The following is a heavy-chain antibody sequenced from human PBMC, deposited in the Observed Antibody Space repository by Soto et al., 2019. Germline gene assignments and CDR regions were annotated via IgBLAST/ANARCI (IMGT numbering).Heavy chain of an antibody. CDR3: ARRNSYYYYMDV. V-gene: IGHV1-8*02. CDR2: MNPNSGNT. CDR1: GYTFTGYY. J-gene: IGHJ6*03. Sequence: ASVKVSCKASGYTFTGYYMHWVRQAPGQGLEWMGWMNPNSGNTDYAQKFQGRVTMTRNTSISTAYMELSSLRSEDTAVYYCARRNSYYYYMDVWGKGTTVTVSS.